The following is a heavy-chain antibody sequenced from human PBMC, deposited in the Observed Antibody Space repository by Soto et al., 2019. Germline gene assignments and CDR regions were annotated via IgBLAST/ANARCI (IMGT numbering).Heavy chain of an antibody. V-gene: IGHV3-15*01. CDR2: IKSKTDGGTT. CDR1: GFTFSNAW. J-gene: IGHJ4*02. Sequence: GGSMRLSCAASGFTFSNAWMSWVRQAPGKGLEWVGRIKSKTDGGTTDYAAPVKGRFTISRDDSKNTLYLQMNSLKTEDTAVYYCTIDGRFLEWLLLDYFDYWGQGTLVTVSS. CDR3: TIDGRFLEWLLLDYFDY. D-gene: IGHD3-3*01.